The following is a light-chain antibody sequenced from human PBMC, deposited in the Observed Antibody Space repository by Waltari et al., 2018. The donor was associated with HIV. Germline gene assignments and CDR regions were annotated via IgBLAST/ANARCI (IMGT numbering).Light chain of an antibody. J-gene: IGKJ1*01. CDR3: QQYGSSPPET. CDR1: QSVSSSY. CDR2: GAS. Sequence: EIVLTQSPGTLSLSPGERATLSSRASQSVSSSYLAWYQQKPDQAPRLLIYGASSRATGIPDRFSGSGSGTDFTLTISRLEPEDFAVYYCQQYGSSPPETFGQGTKVEIK. V-gene: IGKV3-20*01.